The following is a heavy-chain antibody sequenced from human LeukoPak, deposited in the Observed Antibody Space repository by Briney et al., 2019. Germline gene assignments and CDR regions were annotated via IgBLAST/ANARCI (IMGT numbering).Heavy chain of an antibody. V-gene: IGHV4-59*11. CDR3: ARDLVTVTKGFDF. J-gene: IGHJ3*01. Sequence: SETLSLTCAVSDDSFSSHYWTWIRQPPGKGLEWIGYISYIGTTNYNPSLKGRVTISIDTSKNQFSLKLSSVTAADTAVYYCARDLVTVTKGFDFWGQGTMVSVSS. CDR1: DDSFSSHY. CDR2: ISYIGTT. D-gene: IGHD4-17*01.